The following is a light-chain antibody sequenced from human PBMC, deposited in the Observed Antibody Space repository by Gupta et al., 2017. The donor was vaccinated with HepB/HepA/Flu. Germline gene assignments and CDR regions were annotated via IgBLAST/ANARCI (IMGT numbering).Light chain of an antibody. CDR3: AAWDDSRNGWV. CDR1: SSSIGSDT. Sequence: QSVLTQPPSASGTPGQRVTISCSGSSSSIGSDTVNWYQHLPGTPPKLLIYSDNKRRSGVPDRFSGSKSGTSASLAISGLQAEDEADYYCAAWDDSRNGWVFGGGTKLTVL. V-gene: IGLV1-44*01. J-gene: IGLJ3*02. CDR2: SDN.